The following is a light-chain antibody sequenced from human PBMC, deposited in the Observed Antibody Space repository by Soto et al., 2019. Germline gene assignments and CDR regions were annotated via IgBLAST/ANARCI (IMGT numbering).Light chain of an antibody. V-gene: IGLV1-40*01. CDR3: QSYDSSHGVV. CDR2: GNS. Sequence: QPVLTQPPSVSGAPGQRVTISCTGSSSNIGAGYDVHWYQQLPGTAPKLLIYGNSNRPSGVPDRFSGSKSGTSASLAITGLQAEDEADYYCQSYDSSHGVVFGGGTKLTVL. CDR1: SSNIGAGYD. J-gene: IGLJ2*01.